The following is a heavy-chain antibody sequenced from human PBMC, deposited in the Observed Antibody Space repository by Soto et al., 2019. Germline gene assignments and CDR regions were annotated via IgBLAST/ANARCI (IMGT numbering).Heavy chain of an antibody. D-gene: IGHD6-13*01. Sequence: PWGSLRLSCAASGFTFRSFWMAWVRQAPGKGLEWVSAISVSVGITYYADSVKGRFTISRDNSKNTLYLQMNSLRAEDTAVYYCAKGVPVRSKAAAAPHYLDQETLLSVSS. CDR1: GFTFRSFW. V-gene: IGHV3-23*01. CDR2: ISVSVGIT. J-gene: IGHJ4*02. CDR3: AKGVPVRSKAAAAPHY.